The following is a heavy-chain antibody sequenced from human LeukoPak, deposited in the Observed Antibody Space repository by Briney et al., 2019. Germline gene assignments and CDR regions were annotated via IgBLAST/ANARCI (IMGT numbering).Heavy chain of an antibody. V-gene: IGHV4-31*03. Sequence: PSETLSLTCTVSGGSISSGGYYWSWIRQHPGKGLEWIGYIYYSGSTYYNPSLKSRVTISVDTSKNQFSLKLSSVTAADTAVYYCARAPGGWFGELLPLDYWGQGTLVTVSS. CDR1: GGSISSGGYY. CDR2: IYYSGST. CDR3: ARAPGGWFGELLPLDY. D-gene: IGHD3-10*01. J-gene: IGHJ4*02.